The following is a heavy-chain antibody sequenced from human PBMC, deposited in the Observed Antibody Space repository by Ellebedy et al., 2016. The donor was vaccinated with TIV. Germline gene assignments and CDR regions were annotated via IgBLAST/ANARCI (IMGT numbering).Heavy chain of an antibody. CDR1: GYTLTELS. J-gene: IGHJ6*02. CDR3: AREGNRELHYYYGMDV. V-gene: IGHV1-24*01. Sequence: ASVKVSCKVSGYTLTELSMHWVRQAPGKGLEWMGGFDPEDGETIYAQKFQGRVTMTEDTSTDTAYMELSSLRSDDTAVYYFAREGNRELHYYYGMDVWGQGTTVTVSS. D-gene: IGHD1-7*01. CDR2: FDPEDGET.